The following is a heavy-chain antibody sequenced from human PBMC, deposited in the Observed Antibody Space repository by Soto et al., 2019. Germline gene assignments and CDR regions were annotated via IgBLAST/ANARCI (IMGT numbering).Heavy chain of an antibody. Sequence: EVQLVESGGGLVQPGGSLRLSCAASGFTGSSNYMSWVRQAPGKGLEWVSVIQRGGSTYCADTVKGRFTISRDNSKTTLYLQTNSLRAEDTAVYHCARDDVHCSGGICYGVPLDVWGKGPTVTFSS. V-gene: IGHV3-66*01. D-gene: IGHD2-15*01. CDR1: GFTGSSNY. CDR3: ARDDVHCSGGICYGVPLDV. J-gene: IGHJ6*04. CDR2: IQRGGST.